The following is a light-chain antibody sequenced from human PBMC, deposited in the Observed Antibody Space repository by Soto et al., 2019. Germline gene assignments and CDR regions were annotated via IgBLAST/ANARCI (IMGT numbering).Light chain of an antibody. CDR2: AAS. V-gene: IGKV1-39*01. CDR3: QQSYSTPHT. CDR1: QSISRN. Sequence: DTQMTRSPSSLSASVGDRVTITCRASQSISRNLNWYQQKPGRAPKLLIYAASSLLSGVPSRFSGSGSGTDFTLTISSLQPEDFATYYCQQSYSTPHTFGQGTKLEIK. J-gene: IGKJ2*01.